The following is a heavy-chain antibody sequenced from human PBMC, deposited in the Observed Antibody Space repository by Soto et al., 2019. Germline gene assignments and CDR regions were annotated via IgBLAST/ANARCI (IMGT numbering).Heavy chain of an antibody. CDR3: ASPVVDPSYYGMDV. D-gene: IGHD2-2*01. J-gene: IGHJ6*02. CDR2: IIPIFGTA. CDR1: GGTFSSYA. Sequence: ASVKVSCKASGGTFSSYAISWVRQAPGQGLEWMGGIIPIFGTANYTQKFQGRVTITADKSTSTAYMELSSLKASDTAMYYCASPVVDPSYYGMDVWGQGTTVTAP. V-gene: IGHV1-69*06.